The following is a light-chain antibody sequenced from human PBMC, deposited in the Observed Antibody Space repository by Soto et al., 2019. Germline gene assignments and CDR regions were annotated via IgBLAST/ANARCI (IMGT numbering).Light chain of an antibody. Sequence: QSVLTQPASVSGSPGQSITISCTGTSYDIGPYNYVSWYQQHPGKAPKLLIYDVTNRASGVSDRFSGSKSGRTASLTISGLQAEDEADYYCSSYTSIIAVVFGGGTK. CDR3: SSYTSIIAVV. V-gene: IGLV2-14*03. J-gene: IGLJ2*01. CDR1: SYDIGPYNY. CDR2: DVT.